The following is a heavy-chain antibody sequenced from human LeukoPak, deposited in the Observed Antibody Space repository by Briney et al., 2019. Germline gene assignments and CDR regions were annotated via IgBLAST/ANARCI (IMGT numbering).Heavy chain of an antibody. CDR3: ARTPGGDTAMVYFDY. D-gene: IGHD5-18*01. CDR1: GGTFSTYA. Sequence: GASVKVSCTASGGTFSTYAISWVRQAPGQGLEWMGGIIPIFGTANYAQKFQGRVTITADESTSTAYMELSSLRSEDTAVYYCARTPGGDTAMVYFDYWGQGTLVTVSS. V-gene: IGHV1-69*13. J-gene: IGHJ4*02. CDR2: IIPIFGTA.